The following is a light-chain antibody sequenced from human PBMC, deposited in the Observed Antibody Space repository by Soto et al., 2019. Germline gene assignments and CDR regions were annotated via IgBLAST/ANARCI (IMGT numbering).Light chain of an antibody. Sequence: DIQITQSPSTLSASVGDRVTITCRASQSIRSWLAWYQQKPVKAPKVLIYDASSLESGVPSRFSGSGSGTEFTLTISSLQPEDIAVYYCQQYNNWPPMFTFGQGTRLE. CDR2: DAS. V-gene: IGKV1-5*01. J-gene: IGKJ5*01. CDR3: QQYNNWPPMFT. CDR1: QSIRSW.